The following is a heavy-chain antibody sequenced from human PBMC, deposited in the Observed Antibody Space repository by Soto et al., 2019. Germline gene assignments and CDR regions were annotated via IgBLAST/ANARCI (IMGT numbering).Heavy chain of an antibody. J-gene: IGHJ4*01. Sequence: EVQLEESGGGLVQPGGSLRLSCAASGFTFGDYWMSWVRQAPGQGLEWLGTIKGDASEKKYVDSVKGRFTISRDNARNALYLKMETLRSGATAWYCFARDSGFGGGTSVNPILDYWGHRPLVTLPS. V-gene: IGHV3-7*01. CDR3: ARDSGFGGGTSVNPILDY. CDR2: IKGDASEK. D-gene: IGHD2-15*01. CDR1: GFTFGDYW.